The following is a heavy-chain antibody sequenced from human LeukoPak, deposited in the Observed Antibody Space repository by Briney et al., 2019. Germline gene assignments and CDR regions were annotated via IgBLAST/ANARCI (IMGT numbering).Heavy chain of an antibody. V-gene: IGHV1-46*01. Sequence: ASVKVSCKASGDTFTTDYIHWVRQGPGQGPGWMGVSNPSGGSTTNAQKFQGRVTMTRDTSTSTVYMELSSLRSEDTAIYYCARARGSGSYYGHDYYYYHYMHVWGKGTTVTVSS. CDR1: GDTFTTDY. CDR2: SNPSGGST. J-gene: IGHJ6*03. CDR3: ARARGSGSYYGHDYYYYHYMHV. D-gene: IGHD3-10*01.